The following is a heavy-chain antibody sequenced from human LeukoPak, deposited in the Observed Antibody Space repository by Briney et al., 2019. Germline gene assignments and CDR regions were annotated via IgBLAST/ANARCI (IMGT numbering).Heavy chain of an antibody. V-gene: IGHV4-61*02. CDR1: GGSISSGRYY. J-gene: IGHJ4*02. CDR3: ARAGQGYCTSASCYLSLDY. Sequence: SETLSLTCIVSGGSISSGRYYWSWIRQPAGKGLEWIGRIYTSGSTNYNPSLKSRVTMSVDTSKNQFSLKLRSVTAADTAVYYCARAGQGYCTSASCYLSLDYWGQGTLVTVSS. CDR2: IYTSGST. D-gene: IGHD2-2*01.